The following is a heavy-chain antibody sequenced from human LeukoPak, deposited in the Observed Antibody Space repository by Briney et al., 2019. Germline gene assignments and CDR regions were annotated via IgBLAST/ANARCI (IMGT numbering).Heavy chain of an antibody. Sequence: PSETLSLTCTVSGDSISSNSYYWGWIRQPPGKGLEWIGSIYYSGSTYYNPSLKSRVTISVDTSKNQFSLKLSSVTAADTAVYYCARVIRLGSSWSVQGYYYYMDVWGKGTTVTVSS. CDR3: ARVIRLGSSWSVQGYYYYMDV. CDR1: GDSISSNSYY. CDR2: IYYSGST. D-gene: IGHD6-13*01. V-gene: IGHV4-39*07. J-gene: IGHJ6*03.